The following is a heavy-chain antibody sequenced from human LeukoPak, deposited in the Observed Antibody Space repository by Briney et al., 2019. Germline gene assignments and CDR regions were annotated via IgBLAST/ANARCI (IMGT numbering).Heavy chain of an antibody. V-gene: IGHV4-34*01. Sequence: SETLSLTCAVYGGSFSGYYLSWIRQPPGKGLEWIGEINHSGSTNYNPSLKSRVTISVDTSKNQFSLKLSSVTAADTAVYYCARGPGTTDWGQGTLVTVSS. CDR2: INHSGST. CDR3: ARGPGTTD. D-gene: IGHD1-7*01. J-gene: IGHJ4*02. CDR1: GGSFSGYY.